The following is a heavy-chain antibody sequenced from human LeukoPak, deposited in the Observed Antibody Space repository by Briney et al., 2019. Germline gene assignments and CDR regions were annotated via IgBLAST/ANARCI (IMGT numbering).Heavy chain of an antibody. D-gene: IGHD2-21*02. V-gene: IGHV3-23*01. CDR3: ARIPPVVVTATTTTYFDY. CDR2: ISGSGGST. CDR1: GFTFSSYA. Sequence: GGSLRLSCAASGFTFSSYAMSWVRQAPGKGLEWVSAISGSGGSTYYADSVKGRFTISRDNSKNTLYLQMNSLRAEDTAVYYCARIPPVVVTATTTTYFDYWGQGTLVTVSS. J-gene: IGHJ4*02.